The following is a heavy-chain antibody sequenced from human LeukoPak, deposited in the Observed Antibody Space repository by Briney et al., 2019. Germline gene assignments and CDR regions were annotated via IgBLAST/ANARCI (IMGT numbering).Heavy chain of an antibody. CDR2: IYSGGST. J-gene: IGHJ4*02. Sequence: PVGSLRLSCAASGFTVSSNYMSWVRQAPGKGLEWVSVIYSGGSTYYADSVKGRFTISRDNSKNTLYLQMNSLRAEDTAVDYCARRRYLEYFDYWGGGTLVTVYS. V-gene: IGHV3-66*01. CDR1: GFTVSSNY. CDR3: ARRRYLEYFDY. D-gene: IGHD1-1*01.